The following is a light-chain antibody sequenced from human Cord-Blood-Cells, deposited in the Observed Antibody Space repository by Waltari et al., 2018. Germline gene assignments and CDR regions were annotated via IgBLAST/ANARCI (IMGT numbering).Light chain of an antibody. CDR3: QQYNSYST. V-gene: IGKV1-5*01. CDR2: DAS. J-gene: IGKJ1*01. CDR1: QSISSW. Sequence: DIQMTQSPSTLSESVGARVTITCRASQSISSWLAWYQQKPGKAPKLLIYDASSLESGVPSRFSGSGSGTEFTLTISSLQPDDFATYYCQQYNSYSTFGQGTKVEIK.